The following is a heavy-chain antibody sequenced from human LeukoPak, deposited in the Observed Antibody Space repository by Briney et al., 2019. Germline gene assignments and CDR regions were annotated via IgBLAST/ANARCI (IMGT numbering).Heavy chain of an antibody. V-gene: IGHV4-61*01. J-gene: IGHJ4*02. D-gene: IGHD3-22*01. CDR3: ARDYTGDYDSSGYLYYVDY. Sequence: SETLSLTCTVSGDSVSSAYYYWSWIRQPPGKGLEWIGYIYYSGSTNHNPSLKSRVTMSIDTSKSQFSLKLSSVTAADTAVYYCARDYTGDYDSSGYLYYVDYWGLGALVTVSS. CDR2: IYYSGST. CDR1: GDSVSSAYYY.